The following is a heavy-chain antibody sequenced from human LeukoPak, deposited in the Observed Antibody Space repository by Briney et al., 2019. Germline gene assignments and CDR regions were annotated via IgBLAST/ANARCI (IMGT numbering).Heavy chain of an antibody. V-gene: IGHV3-30*18. D-gene: IGHD4-17*01. J-gene: IGHJ4*02. CDR2: ISYDGSNK. CDR1: GFTFSSYG. CDR3: ANSRIYGQRTGGVDY. Sequence: GGSLRLSCAASGFTFSSYGMHWVRQAPGKGLEWVAVISYDGSNKYYADSVKGRFTISRDNSKNTLYLQMNSLRAEDTAVYYCANSRIYGQRTGGVDYWGQGTLVTVSS.